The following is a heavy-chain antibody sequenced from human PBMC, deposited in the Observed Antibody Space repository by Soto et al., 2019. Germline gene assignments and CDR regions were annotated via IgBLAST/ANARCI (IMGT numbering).Heavy chain of an antibody. J-gene: IGHJ6*03. CDR3: ARLRGYCSGGSCYYYYYYMDV. CDR1: GGSISSYY. CDR2: IYYSGST. D-gene: IGHD2-15*01. Sequence: SETLSLTCTVSGGSISSYYWSWIRQPPGKGLEWIGYIYYSGSTNYNPSLKSRVTISVDTSKNQFSLKLSSVTAADTAVYYCARLRGYCSGGSCYYYYYYMDVWGKGTTVTVSS. V-gene: IGHV4-59*08.